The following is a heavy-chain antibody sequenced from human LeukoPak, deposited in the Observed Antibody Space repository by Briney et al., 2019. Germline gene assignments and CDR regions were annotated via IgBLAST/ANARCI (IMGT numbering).Heavy chain of an antibody. CDR3: ARHLDYYGSGSYEF. CDR1: GGSISTYY. J-gene: IGHJ4*02. CDR2: ISYNGYT. D-gene: IGHD3-10*01. Sequence: SETLSLTCAVSGGSISTYYWSWIRQSPGKGLEWIGYISYNGYTNYNPSLNRRVTMSVDTSKSQFSLRLSSVTASDTAVYYCARHLDYYGSGSYEFWGQGTLVTVST. V-gene: IGHV4-59*08.